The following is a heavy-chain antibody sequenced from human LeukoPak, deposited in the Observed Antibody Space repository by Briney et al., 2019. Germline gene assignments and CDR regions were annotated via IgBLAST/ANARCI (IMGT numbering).Heavy chain of an antibody. CDR3: ARRYFDY. Sequence: GGSLRLSCAASGFTSNSYWMSWVRQAPGKGLEWVANIKQDGSEKYYVDSVKGRFTISRDNAKSSLYLQMNSLRAEDTAVYYCARRYFDYWGQGTLVTVSS. CDR1: GFTSNSYW. J-gene: IGHJ4*02. CDR2: IKQDGSEK. V-gene: IGHV3-7*01.